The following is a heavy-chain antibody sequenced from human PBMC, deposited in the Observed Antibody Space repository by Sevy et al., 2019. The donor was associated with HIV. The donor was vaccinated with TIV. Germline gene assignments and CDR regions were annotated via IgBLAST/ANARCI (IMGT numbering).Heavy chain of an antibody. Sequence: GGSLRLSCAASGFTFSSYWMNWVRQAPGKGLEWVANIKEDGSDKYYGDSVKGRFTISRDNSKNSFYLQMNNLRAEDRAIYFCAREGCTKPHDYWGQGTLVTVSS. V-gene: IGHV3-7*03. D-gene: IGHD2-8*01. CDR1: GFTFSSYW. CDR3: AREGCTKPHDY. J-gene: IGHJ4*02. CDR2: IKEDGSDK.